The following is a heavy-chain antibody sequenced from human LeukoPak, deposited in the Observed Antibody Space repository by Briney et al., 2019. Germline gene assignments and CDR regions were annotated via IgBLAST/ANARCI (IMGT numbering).Heavy chain of an antibody. Sequence: GGSLRLSCAASEFTVSNNYMSWVRQAPGKGLEWVSVIYSGGNTYYADSVKGRFTISRDNSKNTVYLQMNSLRAEDTAVYYCATGYSSDFYFSDYWGQGTLVTVSS. CDR1: EFTVSNNY. CDR2: IYSGGNT. J-gene: IGHJ4*02. V-gene: IGHV3-53*01. D-gene: IGHD6-19*01. CDR3: ATGYSSDFYFSDY.